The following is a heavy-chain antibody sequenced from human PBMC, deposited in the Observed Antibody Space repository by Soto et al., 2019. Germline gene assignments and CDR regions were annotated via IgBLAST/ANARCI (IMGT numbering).Heavy chain of an antibody. Sequence: QVQLQQWGAGLLKPSETLSLTCAVYGGSFSGYYWSWIRQPPGKGLAWIGEINHSGSTNYNPSHKSRVTISVDTSKNQFALKLSSVTAADTAVYYCARGLVVVTANDAFDIWGQGTMVTVSS. V-gene: IGHV4-34*01. D-gene: IGHD2-21*02. CDR3: ARGLVVVTANDAFDI. CDR1: GGSFSGYY. J-gene: IGHJ3*02. CDR2: INHSGST.